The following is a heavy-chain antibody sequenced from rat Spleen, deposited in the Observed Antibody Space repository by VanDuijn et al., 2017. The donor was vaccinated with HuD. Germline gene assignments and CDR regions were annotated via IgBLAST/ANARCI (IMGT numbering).Heavy chain of an antibody. CDR1: GFTFNNNW. D-gene: IGHD1-12*03. V-gene: IGHV5-31*01. J-gene: IGHJ4*01. CDR2: ITNTGVST. Sequence: EVQLVESGGGLVQPGRSLKVSCVASGFTFNNNWMTWIRQAPGKGLEWVASITNTGVSTYYSDSVKGRFTISRDTAKSTLYLQMNSLRSEDTASYYCARHHYDGYYHGPVFGVMDAWGQGPSVTVSS. CDR3: ARHHYDGYYHGPVFGVMDA.